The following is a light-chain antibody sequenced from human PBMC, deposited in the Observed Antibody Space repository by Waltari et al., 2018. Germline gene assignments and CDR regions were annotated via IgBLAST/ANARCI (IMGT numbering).Light chain of an antibody. Sequence: DIVMTQSPDSLVVSLGERATINCKSSLSVLYSSNNKNYLAWYQQKPGQPPKLLIYWASTRESGVPDRFSGSGSGTDFTLTISSLQAEDVAVYYCQQYYSTPPITFGQGTRLEIK. CDR3: QQYYSTPPIT. V-gene: IGKV4-1*01. CDR2: WAS. J-gene: IGKJ5*01. CDR1: LSVLYSSNNKNY.